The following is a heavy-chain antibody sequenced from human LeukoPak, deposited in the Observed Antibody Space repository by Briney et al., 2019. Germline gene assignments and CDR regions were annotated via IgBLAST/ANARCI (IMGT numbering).Heavy chain of an antibody. CDR1: GYTFSDYS. D-gene: IGHD3-16*02. CDR3: VSGNDPDYIWGTYRLDAFDI. CDR2: ISSTGTYI. V-gene: IGHV3-21*01. Sequence: GGSLRLSCAASGYTFSDYSVNWVRQVPGKGLEWVSSISSTGTYIYYADSVKGRFTICRDNAKNSLFLQMNSLRAEDTGVYYCVSGNDPDYIWGTYRLDAFDIWGQGTMVFVSS. J-gene: IGHJ3*02.